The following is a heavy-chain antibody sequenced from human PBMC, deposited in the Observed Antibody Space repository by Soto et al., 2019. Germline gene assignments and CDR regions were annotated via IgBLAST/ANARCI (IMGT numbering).Heavy chain of an antibody. J-gene: IGHJ6*02. D-gene: IGHD6-13*01. CDR3: ARDTIAAAGTESNYYYYGMDV. CDR2: IYTSGST. V-gene: IGHV4-4*07. Sequence: SETLSLTCTVSGGSISSCYWSWIRQPAGKGLEWIGRIYTSGSTNYNPSLKSRVTMSVDTSKNQFSLKLSSVTAADTAVYYCARDTIAAAGTESNYYYYGMDVWGQGTTVTVSS. CDR1: GGSISSCY.